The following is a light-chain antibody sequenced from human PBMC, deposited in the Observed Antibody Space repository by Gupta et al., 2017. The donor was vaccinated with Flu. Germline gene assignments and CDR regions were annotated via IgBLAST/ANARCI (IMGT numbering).Light chain of an antibody. CDR3: TSGDNSGTLVV. Sequence: SYQLTQPPSLSVSPGPTASITCSGDTLSNQHTYWYQQKPGPAHVVLICNDTERTSGIPEGFCGSNSGTTATLAISGVQAEDEAAYYCTSGDNSGTLVVFGGGTRLTVL. V-gene: IGLV3-25*02. CDR2: NDT. CDR1: TLSNQH. J-gene: IGLJ2*01.